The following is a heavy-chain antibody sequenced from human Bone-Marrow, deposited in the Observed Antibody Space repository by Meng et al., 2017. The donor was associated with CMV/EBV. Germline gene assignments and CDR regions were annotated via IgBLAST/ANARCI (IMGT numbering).Heavy chain of an antibody. D-gene: IGHD3-16*01. V-gene: IGHV3-30*02. CDR1: GFTFSSYG. CDR2: IRYDGSNK. Sequence: GESLKISCAASGFTFSSYGMHWVRQAPGKGLEWVAFIRYDGSNKYYADSVKGRFTISRDNSKNTLYLQMNSLRAEDTAVYYCARDVGGLGYYGMDVWGQGTTVTVSS. J-gene: IGHJ6*02. CDR3: ARDVGGLGYYGMDV.